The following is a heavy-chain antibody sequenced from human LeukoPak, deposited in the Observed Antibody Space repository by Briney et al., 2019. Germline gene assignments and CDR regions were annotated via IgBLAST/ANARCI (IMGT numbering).Heavy chain of an antibody. CDR2: INHSGST. CDR1: GGSFSCYY. D-gene: IGHD3-10*01. CDR3: ARRKRGGVLWFGEGKYYFDY. J-gene: IGHJ4*02. Sequence: SEIVSLTCAVYGGSFSCYYWSWIRQPPGKGLEWIGEINHSGSTNYNPSLKSRVTISVDTSKNQFSLKLSSVTAADTAVYYCARRKRGGVLWFGEGKYYFDYWGQGTLVTVSS. V-gene: IGHV4-34*01.